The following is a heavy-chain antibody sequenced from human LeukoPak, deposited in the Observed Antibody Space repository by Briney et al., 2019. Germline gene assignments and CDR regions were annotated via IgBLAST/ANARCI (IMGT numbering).Heavy chain of an antibody. CDR3: ARDWNPLQGHAAFDV. Sequence: PSETLSLTCAVSGGSISSGGYSWSWIRQPPGKGLEWIGYIYYSGSTYYNPSLKSRVTISVDTSRNQFSLKLRSVTAADTAVYYCARDWNPLQGHAAFDVWGQGTKVTVSS. J-gene: IGHJ3*01. CDR2: IYYSGST. D-gene: IGHD1-1*01. V-gene: IGHV4-30-4*07. CDR1: GGSISSGGYS.